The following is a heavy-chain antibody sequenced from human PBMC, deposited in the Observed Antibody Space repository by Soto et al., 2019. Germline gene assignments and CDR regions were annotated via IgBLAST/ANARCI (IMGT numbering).Heavy chain of an antibody. CDR3: ARKAGTYGYFDC. V-gene: IGHV3-23*01. J-gene: IGHJ4*02. CDR1: GFTFSRYD. CDR2: ITDGGGGT. D-gene: IGHD6-19*01. Sequence: PGGSLRLSCAASGFTFSRYDMSWVRQAPGKGLEWVSTITDGGGGTYYADSVRGQFTISRDNSKNTLYLRMNSLRAEDTAVYYCARKAGTYGYFDCWGQGTLVTVSS.